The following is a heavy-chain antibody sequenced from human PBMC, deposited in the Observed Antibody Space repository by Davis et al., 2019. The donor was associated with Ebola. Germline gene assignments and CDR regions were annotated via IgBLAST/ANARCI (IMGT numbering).Heavy chain of an antibody. V-gene: IGHV1-69*05. CDR3: TTTTLGYYSLDV. CDR2: IIPFFGSS. Sequence: SVKVSCKASGGTFSNDAIIWVRQAPGQGLEWVGGIIPFFGSSNYAQNFQGRVTMTRDTSTSTIYMELTSLRSEDTAVYYCTTTTLGYYSLDVWGQGTTVTVSS. J-gene: IGHJ6*02. D-gene: IGHD1-1*01. CDR1: GGTFSNDA.